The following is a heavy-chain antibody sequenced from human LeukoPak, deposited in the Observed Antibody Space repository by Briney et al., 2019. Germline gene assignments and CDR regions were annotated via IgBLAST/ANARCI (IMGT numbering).Heavy chain of an antibody. D-gene: IGHD1-26*01. CDR3: ARGQWELLRRRKYYFDY. CDR1: GGSISSYY. CDR2: INHSGST. Sequence: SETLSLTCTVSGGSISSYYWSWIRQPPGKGLEWIGEINHSGSTNYNPSLKSRVTISVDTSKNQFSLKLSSVTAADTAVYYCARGQWELLRRRKYYFDYWGQGTLVTVSS. V-gene: IGHV4-34*01. J-gene: IGHJ4*02.